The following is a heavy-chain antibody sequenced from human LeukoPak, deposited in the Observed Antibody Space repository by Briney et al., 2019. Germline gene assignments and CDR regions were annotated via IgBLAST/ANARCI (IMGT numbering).Heavy chain of an antibody. Sequence: GGSLRLSCAASEFTFSSYSMNWVRQAPGKGLEWVSGISGSGDNTYYADSVKGRFTISRDNSKNTLYVQVNSLGTEDTAAYYCAKGSYYDSSGSFYFYYWGQGTLVTVSS. CDR3: AKGSYYDSSGSFYFYY. J-gene: IGHJ4*02. V-gene: IGHV3-23*01. CDR1: EFTFSSYS. D-gene: IGHD3-22*01. CDR2: ISGSGDNT.